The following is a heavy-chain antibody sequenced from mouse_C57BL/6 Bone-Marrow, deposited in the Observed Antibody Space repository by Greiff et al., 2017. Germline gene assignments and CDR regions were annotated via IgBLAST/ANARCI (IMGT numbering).Heavy chain of an antibody. CDR3: ARGIYYYGSSQYWYFDV. D-gene: IGHD1-1*01. CDR1: GYSFTDYN. V-gene: IGHV1-39*01. CDR2: INPNYGTT. J-gene: IGHJ1*03. Sequence: EVKLMESGPELVKPGASVKISCKASGYSFTDYNMNWVKQSNGKSLEWIGVINPNYGTTSYNQKFKGKATLTVDQSSSTAYMQLNSLTSEDSAVYYCARGIYYYGSSQYWYFDVWGTGTTVTVSS.